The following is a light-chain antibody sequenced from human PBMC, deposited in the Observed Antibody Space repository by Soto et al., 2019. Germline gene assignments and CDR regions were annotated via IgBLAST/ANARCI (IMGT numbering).Light chain of an antibody. V-gene: IGKV3-11*02. Sequence: EIVLTQSPATLSLSPGERATLSCRASQGIDTYLAWYQQKPGQAPRLLIYAASHRAAGIPARFSGSGSGRDFTLTISSLEPEDSAVDYCQQRVKWPLTFGPGTKVDIK. CDR1: QGIDTY. J-gene: IGKJ3*01. CDR2: AAS. CDR3: QQRVKWPLT.